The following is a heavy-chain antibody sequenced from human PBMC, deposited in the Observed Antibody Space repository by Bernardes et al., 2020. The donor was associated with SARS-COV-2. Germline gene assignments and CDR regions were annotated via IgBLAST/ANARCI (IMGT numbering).Heavy chain of an antibody. CDR2: IDPNSGDS. D-gene: IGHD6-6*01. J-gene: IGHJ6*02. CDR1: GYSFPDYY. Sequence: ASVKVSCKASGYSFPDYYINWVRQAPGQGLDWMGWIDPNSGDSNLAQKFRSRVTMTRASPISTGYMELNSLTSDDTAVYYCARAPSSFYGMDVWGQGTTVTVSS. CDR3: ARAPSSFYGMDV. V-gene: IGHV1-2*02.